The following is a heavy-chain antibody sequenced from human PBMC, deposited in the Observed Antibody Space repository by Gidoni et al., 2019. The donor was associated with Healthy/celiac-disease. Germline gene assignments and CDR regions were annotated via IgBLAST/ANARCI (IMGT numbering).Heavy chain of an antibody. CDR3: AKDPTFGVVIASHDAFDI. Sequence: EVQLLESGGGLVQPGGSLRLSCAASGFTFSSYAMSWVRQAPGKGLEWVSAISGSGGSTYYADSVKGRFTISRDNSKNTLYLQMNSLRAEDTAVYYCAKDPTFGVVIASHDAFDIWGQGTMVTVSS. V-gene: IGHV3-23*01. CDR1: GFTFSSYA. J-gene: IGHJ3*02. D-gene: IGHD3-3*01. CDR2: ISGSGGST.